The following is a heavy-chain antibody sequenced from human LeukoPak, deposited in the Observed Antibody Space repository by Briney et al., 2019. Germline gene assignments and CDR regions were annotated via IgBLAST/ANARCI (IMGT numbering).Heavy chain of an antibody. D-gene: IGHD4-17*01. CDR3: SRDGHGDYPIDY. J-gene: IGHJ4*02. Sequence: GGSLRLSCAASGFTFSSYEMNWVRQAPGKGLVWVSRINTDGTSTRYADSVKGRFTISRDNAKNTLYLQMNSLRAEDTAVYYCSRDGHGDYPIDYWGQGTLVTVSS. CDR1: GFTFSSYE. V-gene: IGHV3-74*01. CDR2: INTDGTST.